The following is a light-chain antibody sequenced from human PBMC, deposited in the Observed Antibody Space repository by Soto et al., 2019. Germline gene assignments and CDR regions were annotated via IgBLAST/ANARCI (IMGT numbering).Light chain of an antibody. CDR2: CAS. Sequence: EIVLTQSPGTLSLSPGERATLSCRASQSVSSSYLAWYQQKPGQAPRLLIYCASSRATGIPDRFSGSGSGTDFTLTISRLEPEDFAVYYCQQYGSLPRTFGQGTKVDIK. CDR1: QSVSSSY. J-gene: IGKJ1*01. V-gene: IGKV3-20*01. CDR3: QQYGSLPRT.